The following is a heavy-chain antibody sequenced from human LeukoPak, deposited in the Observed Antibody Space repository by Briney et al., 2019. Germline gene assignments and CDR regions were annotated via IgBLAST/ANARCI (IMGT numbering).Heavy chain of an antibody. CDR3: ARRFLVGSTFHAFDL. CDR1: VVSMNGYY. J-gene: IGHJ3*01. Sequence: PSETLSLTCSVSVVSMNGYYWSWLRQSAGNRLEWIGHVDSSGNTNYNPSLESRVTMSVDTSKKQFSLKLTSVTAADMAVYFCARRFLVGSTFHAFDLWGQGTRVTVSS. CDR2: VDSSGNT. V-gene: IGHV4-4*07. D-gene: IGHD1-26*01.